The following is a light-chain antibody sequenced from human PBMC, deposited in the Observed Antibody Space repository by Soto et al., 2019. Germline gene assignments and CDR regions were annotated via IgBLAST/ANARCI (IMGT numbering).Light chain of an antibody. CDR3: CSYAGSGTVV. CDR2: EGS. Sequence: QSVLTQPASVSGSPGQSITISCTGTSRDVGSYNLVSWYQQHPGKAPKLMIYEGSKRPSGVSNRYSGSKSGNTASLTISGLQAEDEADYYCCSYAGSGTVVFGGGTQLTVL. J-gene: IGLJ2*01. V-gene: IGLV2-23*01. CDR1: SRDVGSYNL.